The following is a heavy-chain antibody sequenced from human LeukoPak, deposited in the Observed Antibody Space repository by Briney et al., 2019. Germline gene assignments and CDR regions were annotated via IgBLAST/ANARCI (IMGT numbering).Heavy chain of an antibody. CDR1: GFTFSSYS. Sequence: GGSLRLSCAASGFTFSSYSMNWVRQAPGKGLEWVSSISTSTSYIYYADSVEGRFTISRDNAKNPLYLQMNSLRAEDTAVYYCARVVRYYDTSSSEVGMDVWGQGTTVTVSS. J-gene: IGHJ6*02. D-gene: IGHD3-22*01. V-gene: IGHV3-21*01. CDR2: ISTSTSYI. CDR3: ARVVRYYDTSSSEVGMDV.